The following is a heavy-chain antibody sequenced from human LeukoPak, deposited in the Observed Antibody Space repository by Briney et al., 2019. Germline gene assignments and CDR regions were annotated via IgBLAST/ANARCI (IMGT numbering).Heavy chain of an antibody. CDR3: ARRGSITPYYYYYYGMDV. CDR1: GYTFTSYG. J-gene: IGHJ6*02. D-gene: IGHD5-12*01. V-gene: IGHV1-18*01. Sequence: ASVKVSCKASGYTFTSYGISWVRQAPGQGLEWMGWISAYNGNTNYAQKLQGRVTMTTDTSTSTAYMEPRSLRSDDTAVYYCARRGSITPYYYYYYGMDVWGQGTTVTVSS. CDR2: ISAYNGNT.